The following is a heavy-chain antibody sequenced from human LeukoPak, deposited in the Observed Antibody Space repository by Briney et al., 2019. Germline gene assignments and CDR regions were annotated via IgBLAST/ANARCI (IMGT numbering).Heavy chain of an antibody. CDR1: GGSFSGYY. D-gene: IGHD6-19*01. Sequence: SETLSLTCAVYGGSFSGYYWSWIRQPPGKGLEWIGEINHGGSTNYNPSLKSRVTISVDTSKNQFSLKLSSVTAADTAVYYCARGGRSSGWYSVYWGQGTLVTVSS. CDR3: ARGGRSSGWYSVY. V-gene: IGHV4-34*01. CDR2: INHGGST. J-gene: IGHJ4*02.